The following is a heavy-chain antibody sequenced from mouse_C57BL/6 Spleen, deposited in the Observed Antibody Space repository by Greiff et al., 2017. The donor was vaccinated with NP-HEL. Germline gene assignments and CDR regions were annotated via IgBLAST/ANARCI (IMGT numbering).Heavy chain of an antibody. V-gene: IGHV1-82*01. D-gene: IGHD2-3*01. Sequence: QVQLQQSGPELVKPGASVKISCKASGYAFSSSWMNWVKQRPGKGLEWIGRIYPGDGDTNYNGKFKGKATLTADKSSSTAYMQLSSLTSEDSAVYFCARDDPQFAYWGQGTLVTVSA. CDR2: IYPGDGDT. J-gene: IGHJ3*01. CDR1: GYAFSSSW. CDR3: ARDDPQFAY.